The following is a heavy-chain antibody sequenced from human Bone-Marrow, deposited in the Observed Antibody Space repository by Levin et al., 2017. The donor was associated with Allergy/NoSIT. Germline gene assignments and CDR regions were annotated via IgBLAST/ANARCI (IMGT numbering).Heavy chain of an antibody. CDR3: ARVTPTFSAYGGADY. CDR2: IDRGTSRI. J-gene: IGHJ4*02. Sequence: GGSLRLSCAASGFTFSGYAMNWVRQAPGKGLEWVSFIDRGTSRIYYGDSVKGRFTISRDNAKNSLFLEMNSLRVEDSGIYYCARVTPTFSAYGGADYWGQGTLVTVSS. CDR1: GFTFSGYA. V-gene: IGHV3-21*01. D-gene: IGHD5-12*01.